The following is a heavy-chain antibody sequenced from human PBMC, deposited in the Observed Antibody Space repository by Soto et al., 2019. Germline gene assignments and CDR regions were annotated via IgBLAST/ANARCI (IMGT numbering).Heavy chain of an antibody. J-gene: IGHJ4*02. V-gene: IGHV1-69*02. D-gene: IGHD6-19*01. Sequence: QVQLVQSGAEVKKPGSSVKVSCKASGGTFSSYTISWVRQAPGQGLEWMGRIIPILGIANYAQKFQGRVTITADKSTSTAYMERSRLRSADSAVYSGAGLEEPYWGQGTLVTVSS. CDR3: AGLEEPY. CDR2: IIPILGIA. CDR1: GGTFSSYT.